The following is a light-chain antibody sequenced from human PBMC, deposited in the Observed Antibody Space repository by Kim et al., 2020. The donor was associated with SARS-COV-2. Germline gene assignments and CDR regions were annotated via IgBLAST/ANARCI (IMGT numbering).Light chain of an antibody. J-gene: IGLJ2*01. V-gene: IGLV3-19*01. CDR3: NSRDSSGNHLS. CDR1: SLRSYY. CDR2: GKN. Sequence: SSELTQDPAVSVALGHTVRITCQGDSLRSYYASWYQQKPGQAPVLVIYGKNNRPSGIPDRFSGSSSGNTASLTITGAQAEDEADYYCNSRDSSGNHLSFG.